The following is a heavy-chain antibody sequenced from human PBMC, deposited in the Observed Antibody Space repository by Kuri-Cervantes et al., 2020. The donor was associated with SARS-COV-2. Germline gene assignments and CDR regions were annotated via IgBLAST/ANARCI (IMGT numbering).Heavy chain of an antibody. D-gene: IGHD1-7*01. Sequence: SETLSLTCNVSGASMSSNFWSWIRQPPGKGLEWIGYVDHNGNGNYNPSLKSRVTMAADMSKNQFSLRLISVTAADTAVYYCARRPSYDGTGVYYYYMDVWGKGTTVTVSS. CDR3: ARRPSYDGTGVYYYYMDV. J-gene: IGHJ6*03. V-gene: IGHV4-59*08. CDR2: VDHNGNG. CDR1: GASMSSNF.